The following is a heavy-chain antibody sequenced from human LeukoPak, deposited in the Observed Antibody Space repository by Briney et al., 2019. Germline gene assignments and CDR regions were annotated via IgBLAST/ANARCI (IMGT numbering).Heavy chain of an antibody. J-gene: IGHJ5*02. CDR1: GFTFDDYA. V-gene: IGHV3-9*01. Sequence: GGSLRLSCAASGFTFDDYAMHWVRQAPGKGLEWVSGISWNSGSIGYADSVKGRFTISRDNAKNSLYLQMNSLRAEDTALYYCAKDSSRDYGDYPNRWGQGTLVTVSS. CDR3: AKDSSRDYGDYPNR. D-gene: IGHD4-17*01. CDR2: ISWNSGSI.